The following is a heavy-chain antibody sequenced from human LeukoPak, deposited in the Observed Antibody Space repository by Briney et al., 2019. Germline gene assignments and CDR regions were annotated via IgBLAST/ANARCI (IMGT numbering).Heavy chain of an antibody. Sequence: SETLSLTCAVYGGSFSGYYWSWIRQPPGKGLEWIGEINHSGSTNYNPSLKSRVTISVDTSKNQFSLKLSSVTAADTAVYYCARAVVNWYFDLWGRGTLVTVSS. D-gene: IGHD3-16*02. CDR1: GGSFSGYY. J-gene: IGHJ2*01. CDR2: INHSGST. CDR3: ARAVVNWYFDL. V-gene: IGHV4-34*01.